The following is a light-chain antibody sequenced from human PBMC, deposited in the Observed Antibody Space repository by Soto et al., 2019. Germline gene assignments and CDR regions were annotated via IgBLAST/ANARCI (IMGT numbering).Light chain of an antibody. CDR1: TSIIGAGYD. V-gene: IGLV1-40*01. J-gene: IGLJ2*01. CDR2: GNS. CDR3: QSYDSSLSGVV. Sequence: QSVLTQPPSVSGAPGQRVTISCTGSTSIIGAGYDVHWYQQLPGTAPKLLIYGNSNRPSGVPDRFSGSKSGTSASLAITGLQTEDDADYYCQSYDSSLSGVVFGGGTKLTVL.